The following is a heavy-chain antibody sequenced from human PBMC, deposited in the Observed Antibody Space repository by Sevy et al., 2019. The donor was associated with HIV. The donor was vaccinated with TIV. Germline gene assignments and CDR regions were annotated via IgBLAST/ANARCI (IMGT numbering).Heavy chain of an antibody. CDR3: ATTKDYYENSGDPFDY. CDR2: FDREDDET. J-gene: IGHJ4*02. D-gene: IGHD3-22*01. Sequence: ASVKVSCKVSGYTLTELSMHWVRQVPGKGLEWMGSFDREDDETIYAQKFQGRVTMTEDTSTDTAYMELSSLRSEDTAVYYCATTKDYYENSGDPFDYWCQGTLVTVSS. CDR1: GYTLTELS. V-gene: IGHV1-24*01.